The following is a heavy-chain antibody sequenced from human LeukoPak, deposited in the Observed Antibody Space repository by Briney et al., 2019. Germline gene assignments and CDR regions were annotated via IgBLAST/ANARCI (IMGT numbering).Heavy chain of an antibody. V-gene: IGHV4-34*01. CDR1: GGSFSGYY. CDR3: ATHCSGGSCYEDHYDY. J-gene: IGHJ4*02. Sequence: SETLSLTRAVCGGSFSGYYWSWIRQPPGKGLEWIGEINHSGSTNYNPSLKSRVTISVDTSKNQFSLKLSSVTAADTAVYYCATHCSGGSCYEDHYDYWGQGTLVTVSS. CDR2: INHSGST. D-gene: IGHD2-15*01.